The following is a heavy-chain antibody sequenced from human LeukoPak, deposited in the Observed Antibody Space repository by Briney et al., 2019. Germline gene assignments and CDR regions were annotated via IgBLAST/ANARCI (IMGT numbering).Heavy chain of an antibody. Sequence: GGSLRLSCAASGFTFSSYSMNWVRQAPGKGLEWVSSISSSSSYIYYADSVKGRFTISRDNAKNSLYLQMNSLRAEDTAVYYCARDGPSVRGVTTSHDYWGQGTLVTVSS. V-gene: IGHV3-21*01. CDR1: GFTFSSYS. D-gene: IGHD3-10*01. CDR3: ARDGPSVRGVTTSHDY. J-gene: IGHJ4*02. CDR2: ISSSSSYI.